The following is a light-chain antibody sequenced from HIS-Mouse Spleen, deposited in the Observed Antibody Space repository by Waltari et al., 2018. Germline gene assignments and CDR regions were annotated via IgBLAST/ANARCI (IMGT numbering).Light chain of an antibody. Sequence: SYELTQSPSVSVSPGQTASITCPGDILGDKYACWYPQKPGQSPVLGIYQESKRPAGVPVRVSGSHSGNTATLTISGTQAVDEDDYYCQAWDSSTAVFGGGTKLTVL. CDR1: ILGDKY. CDR3: QAWDSSTAV. V-gene: IGLV3-1*01. J-gene: IGLJ2*01. CDR2: QES.